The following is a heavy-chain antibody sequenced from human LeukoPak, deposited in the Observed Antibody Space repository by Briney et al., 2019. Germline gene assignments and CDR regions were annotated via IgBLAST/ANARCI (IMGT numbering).Heavy chain of an antibody. CDR2: ISAYNGNT. CDR1: GYTFTSYG. D-gene: IGHD6-19*01. J-gene: IGHJ4*02. V-gene: IGHV1-18*01. Sequence: GASVKVSCTASGYTFTSYGISWVRQAPGQGLEWMGWISAYNGNTNYAQKLQGRVTMTTDTSTSTGYMELRSLRSDDTAVYYCARVQWLAHHIDYWGQGTLVTVSS. CDR3: ARVQWLAHHIDY.